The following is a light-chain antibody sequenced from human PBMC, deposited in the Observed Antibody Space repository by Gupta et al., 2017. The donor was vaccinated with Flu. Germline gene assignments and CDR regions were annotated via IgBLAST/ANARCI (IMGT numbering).Light chain of an antibody. CDR3: QQHSEWPLT. Sequence: EIVMTQSPATLSVSPGERATLSCRASRSIASHLVWYQQIPGQAPRLLVYGGSTRATGVPVRFGGSGSGTEFTLTISSLQSEDFAFYYCQQHSEWPLTFGGGTRVEIK. J-gene: IGKJ4*01. V-gene: IGKV3-15*01. CDR1: RSIASH. CDR2: GGS.